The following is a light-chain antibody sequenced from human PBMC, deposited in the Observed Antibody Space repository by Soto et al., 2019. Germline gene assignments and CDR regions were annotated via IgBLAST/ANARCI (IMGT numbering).Light chain of an antibody. CDR3: SSYAGSNNLV. Sequence: QSALTQPPSASGSPGQSVVISCTGTSSDVGAYEDVSWYQQHPGKAPTLMIYEVTNRPSGVPDRFSGSKSGNTASLTVSGLQAEDEADYYCSSYAGSNNLVFGGGTKLTVL. CDR2: EVT. CDR1: SSDVGAYED. V-gene: IGLV2-8*01. J-gene: IGLJ2*01.